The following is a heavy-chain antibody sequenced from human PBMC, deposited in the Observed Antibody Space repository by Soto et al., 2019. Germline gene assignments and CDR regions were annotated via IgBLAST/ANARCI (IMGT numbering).Heavy chain of an antibody. CDR1: GFTFSNAW. CDR2: TKSKTDGGTT. D-gene: IGHD6-6*01. Sequence: GGSLRLSCAASGFTFSNAWMNWVRQAPGKGLEWVGRTKSKTDGGTTDYAAPVKGRFTISRDDSKNTLYLQMNSLRAEDTAVYYCAKTWTAARPGVLGYYGMDVWGQGTTVTVSS. CDR3: AKTWTAARPGVLGYYGMDV. J-gene: IGHJ6*02. V-gene: IGHV3-15*07.